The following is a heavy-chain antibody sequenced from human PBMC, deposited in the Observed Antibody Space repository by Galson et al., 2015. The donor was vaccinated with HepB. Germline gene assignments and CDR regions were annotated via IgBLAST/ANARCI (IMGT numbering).Heavy chain of an antibody. D-gene: IGHD3-10*01. CDR1: GYTFTYRY. Sequence: SVKVSCKASGYTFTYRYLHWVRQAPGQALEWMGWITPFNGNTNYAQKFQDRVTITRDRSMSTAYMELSSLRSEDTAMYYCARGADYYGSGSYPDAFDIWGQGTMVTVSS. CDR2: ITPFNGNT. V-gene: IGHV1-45*02. CDR3: ARGADYYGSGSYPDAFDI. J-gene: IGHJ3*02.